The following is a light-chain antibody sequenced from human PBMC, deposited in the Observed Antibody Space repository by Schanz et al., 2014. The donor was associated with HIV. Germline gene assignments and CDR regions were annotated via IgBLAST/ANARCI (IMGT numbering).Light chain of an antibody. CDR1: QTVSSNS. Sequence: EIVLTQSPVILSLSPGERATLSCRASQTVSSNSLGWYQQKRGQVPRLLIYSASRRANGIPDRFSGSGSGTDFTLTISRLEPEDFAVYYCQQYDSPPWTFGQGTKVEVK. V-gene: IGKV3-20*01. CDR3: QQYDSPPWT. J-gene: IGKJ1*01. CDR2: SAS.